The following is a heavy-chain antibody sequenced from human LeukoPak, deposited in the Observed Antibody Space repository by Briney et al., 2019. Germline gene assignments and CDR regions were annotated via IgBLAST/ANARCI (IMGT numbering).Heavy chain of an antibody. CDR3: ARDPARSIAVAGDFDY. Sequence: GGSLRLSCAASGFTFNNYWMSWVRQAPGKGLEWVANIKQDGSEKYYVDSVKGRFTISRDNAKNSLYLQMNSLRAEDTAVYYCARDPARSIAVAGDFDYWGQGTLVTVSS. CDR2: IKQDGSEK. J-gene: IGHJ4*02. V-gene: IGHV3-7*01. CDR1: GFTFNNYW. D-gene: IGHD6-19*01.